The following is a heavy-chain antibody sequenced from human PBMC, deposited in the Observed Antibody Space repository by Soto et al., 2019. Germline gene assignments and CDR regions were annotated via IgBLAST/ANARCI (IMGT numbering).Heavy chain of an antibody. V-gene: IGHV3-23*01. J-gene: IGHJ4*02. CDR3: AKGGPYDILTGYLYYFDY. D-gene: IGHD3-9*01. CDR2: ISGSGGST. Sequence: GGSLRLSCAASGFTFSSYAMSWVRQAPGKGLEWVSAISGSGGSTYYADSVKGRFTISRDNSKNTLYLQMNSLRAEDTAVYYCAKGGPYDILTGYLYYFDYWGQGTLVTVSS. CDR1: GFTFSSYA.